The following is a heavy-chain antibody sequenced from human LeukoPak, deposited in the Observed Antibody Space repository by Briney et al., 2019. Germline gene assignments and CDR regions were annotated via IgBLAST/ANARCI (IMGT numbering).Heavy chain of an antibody. V-gene: IGHV4-59*08. CDR2: IYYSGST. Sequence: PSETLSLTCTVSGGSISSYYWSWIRQPPGKGLEWIGYIYYSGSTSYNPSLKSRVTISVDTSKNQFSLKLSSVTAADTAVYYCARRAAFWRSPHYYYYMDVWGKGTTVTVSS. CDR3: ARRAAFWRSPHYYYYMDV. D-gene: IGHD3-3*01. CDR1: GGSISSYY. J-gene: IGHJ6*03.